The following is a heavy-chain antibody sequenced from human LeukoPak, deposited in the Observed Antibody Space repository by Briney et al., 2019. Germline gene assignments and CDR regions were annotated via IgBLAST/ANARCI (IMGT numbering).Heavy chain of an antibody. CDR1: GGSISSYY. Sequence: SETLSLTCTVSGGSISSYYWSWIRQPPGKGLEWIGYIYYSGSTNYNPSLKSRVTISVDTSKDQFSLKLSSVTAADTAVYYCARDGGQRGYSYGYALDFDYWGQGTLVTVSS. CDR3: ARDGGQRGYSYGYALDFDY. D-gene: IGHD5-18*01. J-gene: IGHJ4*02. CDR2: IYYSGST. V-gene: IGHV4-59*01.